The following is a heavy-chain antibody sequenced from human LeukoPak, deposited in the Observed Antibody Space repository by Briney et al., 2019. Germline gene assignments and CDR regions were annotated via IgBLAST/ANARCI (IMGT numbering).Heavy chain of an antibody. CDR1: GYTFTSYD. D-gene: IGHD3-9*01. Sequence: ASVKVSCKASGYTFTSYDINWMRQAPGQGLEWVGWMNPNSGNTGYAQTFQGKLTMTRNTSIKTAYMELSSLRSEDTAVYYCARRFYDNLAGHTWYDYWGQGTLVTVSS. V-gene: IGHV1-8*01. CDR2: MNPNSGNT. J-gene: IGHJ4*02. CDR3: ARRFYDNLAGHTWYDY.